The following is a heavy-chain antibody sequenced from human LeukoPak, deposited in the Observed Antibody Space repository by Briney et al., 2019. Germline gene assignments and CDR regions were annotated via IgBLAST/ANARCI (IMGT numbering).Heavy chain of an antibody. CDR1: GGTFSSYA. CDR3: AREATGWFDP. D-gene: IGHD1-26*01. V-gene: IGHV1-69*01. J-gene: IGHJ5*02. Sequence: SVKVSCKASGGTFSSYAISWVRQAPGQGLEWMGGIIPIFGTANYAQKFQSRVTITADESTSTAYMELSSLRSEDTAVYYCAREATGWFDPWGQGTLVTVSS. CDR2: IIPIFGTA.